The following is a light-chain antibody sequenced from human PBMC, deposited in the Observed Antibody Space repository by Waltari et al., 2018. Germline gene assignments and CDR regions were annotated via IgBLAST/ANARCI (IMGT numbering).Light chain of an antibody. V-gene: IGKV3-20*01. CDR2: HAS. J-gene: IGKJ5*01. CDR3: QEFGSSPTVT. Sequence: EIVLTQSPGTLSLSPGERATLSCRASQSLSNNYLAWYQQKPGQAPRLLIYHASSRTTGIPDRFGGSGSGTDFTLSISRVEPEDFAMYYCQEFGSSPTVTFGQGTRLEIK. CDR1: QSLSNNY.